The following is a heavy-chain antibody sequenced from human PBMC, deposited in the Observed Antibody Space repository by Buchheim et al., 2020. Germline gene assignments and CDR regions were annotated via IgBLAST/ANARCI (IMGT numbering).Heavy chain of an antibody. V-gene: IGHV4-30-4*01. CDR2: IYSSGNT. J-gene: IGHJ4*02. CDR1: GGSVSSGDYY. CDR3: DREKGATGGCVF. D-gene: IGHD1-26*01. Sequence: QVQLQESGPGLVKPSQTLSLTCTVSGGSVSSGDYYWSWIRQPPGKGLEWIGYIYSSGNTFYNPSLKSRVNMSLDTSKNQFSLKLNYVTAADTALYYCDREKGATGGCVFWGQGTL.